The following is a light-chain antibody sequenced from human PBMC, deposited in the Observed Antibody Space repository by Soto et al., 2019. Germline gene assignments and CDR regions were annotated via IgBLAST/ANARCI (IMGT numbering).Light chain of an antibody. J-gene: IGKJ5*01. Sequence: EIVLTQSPATLSLSPGERATLSCRASQSVRSYLAWYQQKPGQAPRLLIYDTSNRATGIPARFSGSGSGTDFTLTISNLEPEDFAVYYCQQRSNWPITFGQGTRLEIK. CDR1: QSVRSY. CDR3: QQRSNWPIT. CDR2: DTS. V-gene: IGKV3-11*01.